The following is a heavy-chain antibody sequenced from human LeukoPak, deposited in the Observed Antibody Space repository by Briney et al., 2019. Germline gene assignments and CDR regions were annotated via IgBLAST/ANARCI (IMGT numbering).Heavy chain of an antibody. Sequence: GGSLRLSCAASGFTFSSYGMNWVRQAPGKGLEWVSSISSGSSYIYYADSVKGRFTISRDNAKNSLYLELHSLRAEDTAVYYCARQYYDIWSGYYTADYYFDYWGQGTLVTVSS. J-gene: IGHJ4*02. D-gene: IGHD3-3*01. CDR2: ISSGSSYI. CDR3: ARQYYDIWSGYYTADYYFDY. V-gene: IGHV3-21*06. CDR1: GFTFSSYG.